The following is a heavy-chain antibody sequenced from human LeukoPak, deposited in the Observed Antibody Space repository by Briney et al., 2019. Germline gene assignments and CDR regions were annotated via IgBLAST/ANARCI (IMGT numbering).Heavy chain of an antibody. CDR1: GGVFTTYA. CDR2: IILFLGTT. V-gene: IGHV1-69*01. J-gene: IGHJ4*02. D-gene: IGHD2-21*01. Sequence: SVTVSCTASGGVFTTYAISWVRQAPGHGLEWMGGIILFLGTTNYAQKFQGRVTITAAQPTRTPYMELNYLRSDDTAVYYCTIIPNVILFTHYFEYWGQGTLVTVSS. CDR3: TIIPNVILFTHYFEY.